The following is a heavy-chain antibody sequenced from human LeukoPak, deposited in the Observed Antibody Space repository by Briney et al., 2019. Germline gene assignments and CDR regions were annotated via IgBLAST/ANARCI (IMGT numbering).Heavy chain of an antibody. Sequence: SETLSLTCTVSGYFISSGYYWGWIRQPPGKGLQWIGSIHHSGSTYYNPSLKSRVTISVDRSKNQFSLKLSSVTAADTAVYYCARELELRYWGQGTLVTVSS. CDR3: ARELELRY. CDR1: GYFISSGYY. V-gene: IGHV4-38-2*02. D-gene: IGHD1-7*01. J-gene: IGHJ4*02. CDR2: IHHSGST.